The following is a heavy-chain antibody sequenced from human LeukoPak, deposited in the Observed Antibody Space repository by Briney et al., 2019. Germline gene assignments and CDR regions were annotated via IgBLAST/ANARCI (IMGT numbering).Heavy chain of an antibody. Sequence: GRSLRLSCAASGFTFSSYGMHRVRQAPGKGLEWVAVIWYDGSNKYYADSVKGRFTISRDNSKNTLYLQMNSLRAEDTAVYYCARDRLSLGAFDIWGPGTTVIVSS. CDR1: GFTFSSYG. CDR3: ARDRLSLGAFDI. CDR2: IWYDGSNK. V-gene: IGHV3-33*01. J-gene: IGHJ3*02. D-gene: IGHD3-16*01.